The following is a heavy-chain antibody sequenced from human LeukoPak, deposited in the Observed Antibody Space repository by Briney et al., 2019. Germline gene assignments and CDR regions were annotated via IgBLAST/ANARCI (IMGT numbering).Heavy chain of an antibody. Sequence: GGSLRLSCAASGFTFSSYEMNWVRQAPGKGLEWVSYISSSGSTIYYADSVKGRFTISRDNAKNSLYLQMNSLRAEDTAVYYCARGISSWFLGDRSIDYWGQGTLVIVSS. CDR2: ISSSGSTI. V-gene: IGHV3-48*03. CDR1: GFTFSSYE. D-gene: IGHD6-13*01. CDR3: ARGISSWFLGDRSIDY. J-gene: IGHJ4*02.